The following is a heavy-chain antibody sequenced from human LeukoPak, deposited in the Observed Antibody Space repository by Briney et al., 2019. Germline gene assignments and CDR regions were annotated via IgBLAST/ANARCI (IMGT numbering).Heavy chain of an antibody. CDR1: GGSFSGYY. CDR3: ARLRYYDILTGYWRAFDI. CDR2: VNHSGST. D-gene: IGHD3-9*01. J-gene: IGHJ3*02. Sequence: SETLSLTCAVYGGSFSGYYWNWIRQPPGKGLEWIGEVNHSGSTNHNPSLKSRVTISVDTSKNQFSLKLSSVTAADTAVYYCARLRYYDILTGYWRAFDIWGQGTMVTVSS. V-gene: IGHV4-34*01.